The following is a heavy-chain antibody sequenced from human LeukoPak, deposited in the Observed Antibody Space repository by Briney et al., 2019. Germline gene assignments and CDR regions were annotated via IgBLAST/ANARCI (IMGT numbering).Heavy chain of an antibody. J-gene: IGHJ6*02. CDR3: ARGVGASSWDYYGMDV. CDR2: IYYSGST. V-gene: IGHV4-59*12. CDR1: GGSISSYY. Sequence: PSETLSLTCTVSGGSISSYYWSWIRQPPGKGLEWIGYIYYSGSTNYNPSLKSRVTISVDRSKNQFSLKLSSVTAADTAVYYCARGVGASSWDYYGMDVWGQGTTVTVSS. D-gene: IGHD1-26*01.